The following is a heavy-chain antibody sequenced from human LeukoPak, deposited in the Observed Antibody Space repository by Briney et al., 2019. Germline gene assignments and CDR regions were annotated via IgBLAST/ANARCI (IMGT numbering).Heavy chain of an antibody. Sequence: SETLSLTCTVSGDSISSYYRSWIRQPPGKGLEWIGYIYHSGSTNYNPSLKSRVTISADTSKDQFSLKLASVTAADAAVYYCATGYSSTWYYFDYWGQGTLVPVSS. D-gene: IGHD6-13*01. V-gene: IGHV4-59*01. CDR2: IYHSGST. CDR1: GDSISSYY. CDR3: ATGYSSTWYYFDY. J-gene: IGHJ4*02.